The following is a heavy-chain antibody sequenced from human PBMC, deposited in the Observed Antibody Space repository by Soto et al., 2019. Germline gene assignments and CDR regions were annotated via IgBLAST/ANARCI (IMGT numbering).Heavy chain of an antibody. D-gene: IGHD6-19*01. CDR2: IWYDGSNK. CDR3: ARDSHVGSGWPLTAHY. Sequence: VGSLRLSCAASVFTFSSYGMHCVRHAPGKWLEWVAVIWYDGSNKYYAESVKGRFTISRDNSKNTLYLQMNNLRAEDTAVYYCARDSHVGSGWPLTAHYWGQGTLVTVSS. J-gene: IGHJ4*02. V-gene: IGHV3-33*01. CDR1: VFTFSSYG.